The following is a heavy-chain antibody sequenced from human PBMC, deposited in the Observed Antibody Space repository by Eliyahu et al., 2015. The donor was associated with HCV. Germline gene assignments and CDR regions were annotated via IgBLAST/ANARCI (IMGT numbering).Heavy chain of an antibody. V-gene: IGHV3-23*01. D-gene: IGHD6-6*01. CDR2: ISGSGGST. J-gene: IGHJ6*02. CDR3: AKTQLGSYYYYGMDV. Sequence: EVQLLESGGGLVQPGGSLRLSCAASGFTFSSYAMSWVRQAPGKGLGWVSAISGSGGSTYYADSVKGRFTISRDNSKNTLYLQMNSLRAEDTAVYYCAKTQLGSYYYYGMDVWGQGTTVTVSS. CDR1: GFTFSSYA.